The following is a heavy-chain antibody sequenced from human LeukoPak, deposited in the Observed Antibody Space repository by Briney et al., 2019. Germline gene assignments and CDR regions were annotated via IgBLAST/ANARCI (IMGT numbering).Heavy chain of an antibody. J-gene: IGHJ4*02. CDR1: GGSITGYY. D-gene: IGHD3-22*01. CDR3: AREEFLHEIDSSGYFVY. V-gene: IGHV4-4*07. CDR2: VYSSGVG. Sequence: SETLSLTCTVSGGSITGYYWNWIRQPAGQGLEWLGRVYSSGVGNYNPSLTSRVTMSVDTSKNQFSLKLPSLTAADTAVYYCAREEFLHEIDSSGYFVYWGQGTLVTVSS.